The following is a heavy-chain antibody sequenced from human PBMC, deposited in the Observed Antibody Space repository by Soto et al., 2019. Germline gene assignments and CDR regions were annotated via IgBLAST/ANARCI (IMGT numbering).Heavy chain of an antibody. CDR2: IYYSGST. V-gene: IGHV4-39*01. CDR3: ARQGFGALHGLVDV. Sequence: SETLSLTCSVSGGSISSSIYYWGWIRQPPGKGLEWIGGIYYSGSTYNNPSLKSRVTISVDTSKNQFSLKLSSVTAADTAVYYCARQGFGALHGLVDVWGQGTTVT. CDR1: GGSISSSIYY. D-gene: IGHD3-10*01. J-gene: IGHJ6*02.